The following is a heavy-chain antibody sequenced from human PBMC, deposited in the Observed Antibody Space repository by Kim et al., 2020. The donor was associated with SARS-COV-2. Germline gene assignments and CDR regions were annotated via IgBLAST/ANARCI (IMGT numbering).Heavy chain of an antibody. V-gene: IGHV4-30-2*04. Sequence: NQALKSRVTGAVDTAKNPFSLKLSSVTAADTAVYYCARPEAAAGGAFDIWGQGTMVTVSS. CDR3: ARPEAAAGGAFDI. D-gene: IGHD6-13*01. J-gene: IGHJ3*02.